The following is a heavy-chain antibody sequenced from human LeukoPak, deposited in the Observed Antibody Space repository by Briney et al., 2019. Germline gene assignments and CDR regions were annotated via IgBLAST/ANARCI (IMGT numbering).Heavy chain of an antibody. CDR1: GGSISSNTYY. J-gene: IGHJ3*02. V-gene: IGHV4-39*07. CDR3: ARGHRDYASSGDAFDI. Sequence: SETLSLTCTVSGGSISSNTYYWGWIRQPPGKGLEWIGSIYYSGSTYYNPSLKSRVTISVDTSKNQFSLKLSSVTAADTAVYYCARGHRDYASSGDAFDIWGQGTMVTVSS. CDR2: IYYSGST. D-gene: IGHD6-19*01.